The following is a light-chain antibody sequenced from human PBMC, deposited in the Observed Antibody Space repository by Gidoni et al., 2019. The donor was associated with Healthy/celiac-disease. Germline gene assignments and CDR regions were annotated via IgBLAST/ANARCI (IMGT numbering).Light chain of an antibody. J-gene: IGKJ1*01. CDR2: AAS. Sequence: DIQMTQSPSSLSASVGDRVTITCRASQSISSYLNWYQQKPGKAPKLLVYAASSLQSGVPSRFNRSGSWTDFTLTISSLQPEDFATYYCQQSYSTPWTFGQGTKVEIK. CDR1: QSISSY. CDR3: QQSYSTPWT. V-gene: IGKV1-39*01.